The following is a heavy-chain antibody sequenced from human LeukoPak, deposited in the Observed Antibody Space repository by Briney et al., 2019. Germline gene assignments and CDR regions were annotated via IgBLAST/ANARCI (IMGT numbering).Heavy chain of an antibody. CDR3: ARYTYDGSGYYPFDY. V-gene: IGHV5-51*01. CDR2: IYPGDSDT. Sequence: LGESLKISCKGPGYSFTTYWIGWVRQMPGKGLEWMGIIYPGDSDTRYSPSFQGQVTISADKSITTAYLQWGSLKASDTAMYFCARYTYDGSGYYPFDYWGQGTLVTVSS. CDR1: GYSFTTYW. D-gene: IGHD3-22*01. J-gene: IGHJ4*02.